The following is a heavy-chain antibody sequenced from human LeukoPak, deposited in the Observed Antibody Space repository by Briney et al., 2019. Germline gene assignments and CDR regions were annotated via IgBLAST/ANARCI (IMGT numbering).Heavy chain of an antibody. CDR1: GDSVSSSNAA. CDR3: ARGRDGYSFFDP. CDR2: TFYRSKWYN. Sequence: SQTLSLTSDIPGDSVSSSNAAWNWMRQSPSRGLEWLGRTFYRSKWYNDYAVSVKSRITINPDTSKNQFSLQLNSVTPEDTAVYYCARGRDGYSFFDPWGQGILVTVSS. J-gene: IGHJ5*02. V-gene: IGHV6-1*01. D-gene: IGHD5-24*01.